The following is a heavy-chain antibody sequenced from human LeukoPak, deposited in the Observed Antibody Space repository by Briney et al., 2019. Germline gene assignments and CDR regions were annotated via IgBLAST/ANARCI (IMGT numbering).Heavy chain of an antibody. V-gene: IGHV1-69*04. D-gene: IGHD4-17*01. J-gene: IGHJ5*02. CDR3: ARVSQDYGDYWFDP. CDR2: IIPILGIP. Sequence: ASVKVSCKASGGTFSSSAISWVRQAPGQGLEWMGRIIPILGIPNYAQKLQGRVTITADKSTSTAYMELSSLRSEDTAVYYCARVSQDYGDYWFDPWGQGTLVTVSS. CDR1: GGTFSSSA.